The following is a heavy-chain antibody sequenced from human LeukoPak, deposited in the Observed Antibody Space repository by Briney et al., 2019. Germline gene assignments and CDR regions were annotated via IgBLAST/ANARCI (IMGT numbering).Heavy chain of an antibody. V-gene: IGHV1-69*13. CDR3: ARGPEVPAARVYYYYYMDV. D-gene: IGHD2-2*01. Sequence: SVKVSCKASGGTFSSYAISWVRQAPGQGLEWMGGIIPIFGTANYAQKFQGRVTITADESTSTAYMELSSLRSEDTAVYYCARGPEVPAARVYYYYYMDVWGKGTTVTVSS. J-gene: IGHJ6*03. CDR1: GGTFSSYA. CDR2: IIPIFGTA.